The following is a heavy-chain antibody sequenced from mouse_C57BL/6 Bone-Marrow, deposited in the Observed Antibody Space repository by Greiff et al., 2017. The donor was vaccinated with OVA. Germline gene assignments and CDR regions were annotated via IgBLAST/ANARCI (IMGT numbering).Heavy chain of an antibody. CDR2: IDPSDSYT. V-gene: IGHV1-59*01. Sequence: QVQLQQSGAELVRPGTSVKLSCKASGYTFTSYWMHWVKQRPGQGLEWIGVIDPSDSYTNYNQKFKGKATLTVDTSSSTAYMQLSSLTSEDSAVYYCAYFDYWGKGTTLTVSS. CDR3: AYFDY. CDR1: GYTFTSYW. J-gene: IGHJ2*01.